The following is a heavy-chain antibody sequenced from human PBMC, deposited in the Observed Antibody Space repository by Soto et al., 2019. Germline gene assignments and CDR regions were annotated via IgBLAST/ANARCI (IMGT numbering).Heavy chain of an antibody. Sequence: QVQLVESGGGVVQPGRSLRLSCAASGFTFSSYGMHWVRQAPGKGLEWVAVISYDGSNKYYADSVKGRFTISRDNSKNTLYLQMNTLRPEDTAVYYCAKSWGYNAALDYWGQGTLVTVAS. D-gene: IGHD1-20*01. V-gene: IGHV3-30*18. CDR3: AKSWGYNAALDY. CDR1: GFTFSSYG. CDR2: ISYDGSNK. J-gene: IGHJ4*02.